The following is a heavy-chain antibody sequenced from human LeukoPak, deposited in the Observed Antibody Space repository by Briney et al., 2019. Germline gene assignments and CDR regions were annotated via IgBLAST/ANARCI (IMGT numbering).Heavy chain of an antibody. CDR1: RFFLNTNY. D-gene: IGHD3-16*02. CDR2: IYADGNT. V-gene: IGHV3-53*01. Sequence: GSLTLSCLPSRFFLNTNYTTWDRQAPGRGQEWVSFIYADGNTYYADSVKGRFTISRDNAKNSLYLQMNSLRAEDTAVYYCARDVTPYYYMDVWGKGTTVTISS. J-gene: IGHJ6*03. CDR3: ARDVTPYYYMDV.